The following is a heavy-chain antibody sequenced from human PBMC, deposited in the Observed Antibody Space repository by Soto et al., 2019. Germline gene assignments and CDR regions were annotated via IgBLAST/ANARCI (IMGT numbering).Heavy chain of an antibody. CDR1: GFTFASHA. Sequence: EAQLLESGGDLIQPGGSLTLSCAASGFTFASHAMSWVRQAPGKGLEWVSGISANGGRANYADSVKGRFSLSRDNSKNTMFLQMDSLTAEDTATYYCASWVIAMGGTGYFRHWGQGTLVTVSS. CDR3: ASWVIAMGGTGYFRH. D-gene: IGHD6-19*01. J-gene: IGHJ1*01. V-gene: IGHV3-23*01. CDR2: ISANGGRA.